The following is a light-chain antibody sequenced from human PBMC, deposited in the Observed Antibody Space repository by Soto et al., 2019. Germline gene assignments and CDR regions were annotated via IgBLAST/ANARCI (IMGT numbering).Light chain of an antibody. V-gene: IGKV1-NL1*01. CDR3: QQYYTCPRT. CDR2: GAS. CDR1: QGISTH. J-gene: IGKJ1*01. Sequence: LMTQSPATLSVSPGDRATVTCRASQGISTHLAWYQQKPGKAPKLLIYGASELESGVPSRFSGSGSGTDFTLSISSLQSVEFAIYACQQYYTCPRTFGQGTKVDIK.